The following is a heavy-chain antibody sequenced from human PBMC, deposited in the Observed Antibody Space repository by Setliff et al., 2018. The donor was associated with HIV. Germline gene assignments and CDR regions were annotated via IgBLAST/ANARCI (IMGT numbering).Heavy chain of an antibody. CDR2: INAGNGNT. J-gene: IGHJ6*02. D-gene: IGHD2-21*01. V-gene: IGHV1-3*01. Sequence: ASVKVSCKASGYAFTSYAMHWVRQAPGQRLEWMGWINAGNGNTKYSQKFQGRVAITRDTSASTAYMELSSLRSEDTAVYYCASPGEVNTLTLWSPYGMDVWGQGTTVTVSS. CDR1: GYAFTSYA. CDR3: ASPGEVNTLTLWSPYGMDV.